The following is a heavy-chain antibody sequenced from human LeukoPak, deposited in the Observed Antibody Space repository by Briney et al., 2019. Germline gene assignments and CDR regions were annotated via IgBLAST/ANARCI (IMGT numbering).Heavy chain of an antibody. Sequence: SETLSLTCAVYGGSFSGYYWSWIRQPPGKGLEWIGEINHSGSTNYNRSLKSRVTISVDTSKKQFSLKLSSVTAADTAGYYCARERLSLDDFWSGYYMDYWGQGTLVTVSS. V-gene: IGHV4-34*01. J-gene: IGHJ4*02. CDR1: GGSFSGYY. CDR2: INHSGST. D-gene: IGHD3-3*01. CDR3: ARERLSLDDFWSGYYMDY.